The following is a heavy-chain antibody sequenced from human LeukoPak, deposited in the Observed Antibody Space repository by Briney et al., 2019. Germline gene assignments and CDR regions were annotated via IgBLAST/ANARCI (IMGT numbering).Heavy chain of an antibody. V-gene: IGHV4-34*01. J-gene: IGHJ4*02. CDR1: GGSFSGYF. CDR2: INHSGST. CDR3: ARGLLEKLGYCSSTSCSLDY. D-gene: IGHD2-2*01. Sequence: SETLSLTCAVYGGSFSGYFWSWIRQPPGKGLEWIGEINHSGSTNYNPSLKSRVTISVDTSKNQFSLKLSSVTAADTAVYYCARGLLEKLGYCSSTSCSLDYWGQGTLVTVSS.